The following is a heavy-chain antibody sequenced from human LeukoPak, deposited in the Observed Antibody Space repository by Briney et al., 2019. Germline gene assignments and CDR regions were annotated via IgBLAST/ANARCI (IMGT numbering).Heavy chain of an antibody. J-gene: IGHJ4*02. CDR2: IIPMFGTA. CDR1: GGTFNTYP. Sequence: SLKVSCKASGGTFNTYPISWVRQAPGQALEWMGRIIPMFGTAHYAQKYQGRVSITAGKSTTTAYMDLNNLRSEDTAVYYCATVGVAVAGSESDYWGQGTLVTVSS. CDR3: ATVGVAVAGSESDY. V-gene: IGHV1-69*06. D-gene: IGHD6-19*01.